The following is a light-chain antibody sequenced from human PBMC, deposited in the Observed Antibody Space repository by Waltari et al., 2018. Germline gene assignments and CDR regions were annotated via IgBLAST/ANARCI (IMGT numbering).Light chain of an antibody. V-gene: IGKV3-11*01. CDR2: DAS. Sequence: EIVLTQSPATLSVSPGERAPLSCRASQRVSSYLAWYQQKPGQAPRLLIYDASNRATGIPARFSGSGSGTDFTLTISSLEPEDFAVYYCQQRSNWPPLTFGGGTKVEIK. CDR3: QQRSNWPPLT. CDR1: QRVSSY. J-gene: IGKJ4*01.